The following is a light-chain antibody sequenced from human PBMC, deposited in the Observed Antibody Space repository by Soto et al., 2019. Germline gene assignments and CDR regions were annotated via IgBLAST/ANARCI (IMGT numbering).Light chain of an antibody. Sequence: QSALTQPASVSGSPGQSITISCTGTINDIGSYNYVSWYQQHPGRAPQLIIYDVSYRPSGVSDRFSGSKSGNTASLTISGLRAEDGADYSCSSSEGTSTIFGGGTK. CDR3: SSSEGTSTI. CDR2: DVS. V-gene: IGLV2-14*03. CDR1: INDIGSYNY. J-gene: IGLJ2*01.